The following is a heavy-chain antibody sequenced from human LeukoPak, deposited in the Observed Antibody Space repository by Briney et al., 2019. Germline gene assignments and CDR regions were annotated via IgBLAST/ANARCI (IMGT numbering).Heavy chain of an antibody. D-gene: IGHD3-16*01. CDR3: ARLGALHDAFDV. Sequence: GRSLRLSCAASGFTFSSYGMHWVRQAPGKGLEWVALIWFDGSNKYYADSVKGRFTISRDNSKNTLYLQMNSLRAEDTAVYYCARLGALHDAFDVWGQGTLVTVSS. CDR1: GFTFSSYG. J-gene: IGHJ3*01. CDR2: IWFDGSNK. V-gene: IGHV3-33*01.